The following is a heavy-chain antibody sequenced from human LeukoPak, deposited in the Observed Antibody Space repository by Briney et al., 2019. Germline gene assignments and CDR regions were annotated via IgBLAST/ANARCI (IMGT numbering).Heavy chain of an antibody. D-gene: IGHD3-22*01. CDR1: GYIFTGHY. Sequence: ASVKVSCKASGYIFTGHYMHWVRQAPGQGLEWMGWISADNSNTHYAQKIQGRVTMTTDTSTSTAYMELRSLRSDDTAVYYCAFDSSGYSEDFDYWGQGTVVTVSS. V-gene: IGHV1-18*04. CDR3: AFDSSGYSEDFDY. J-gene: IGHJ4*02. CDR2: ISADNSNT.